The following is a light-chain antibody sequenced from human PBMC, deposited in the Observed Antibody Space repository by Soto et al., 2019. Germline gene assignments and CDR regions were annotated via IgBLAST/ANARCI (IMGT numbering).Light chain of an antibody. CDR1: NIGTKS. CDR3: QVWDTDSDDVV. CDR2: DDN. V-gene: IGLV3-21*02. Sequence: SYELTQPPSVSVAPGLTASITCGGTNIGTKSVHWYQQRPGQAPVLVVFDDNDRPSGIPDRFSGSNSGNTATLTVSRVEAGDEADYFCQVWDTDSDDVVFGGGTTLTVL. J-gene: IGLJ2*01.